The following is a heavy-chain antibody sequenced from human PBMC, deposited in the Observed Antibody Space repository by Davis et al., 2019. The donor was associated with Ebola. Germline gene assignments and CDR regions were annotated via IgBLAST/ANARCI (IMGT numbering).Heavy chain of an antibody. Sequence: AASAKVSCKASGYTFISYGITWVRQAPGQGLEWMGWISGYNGNTNYAQNLQGRVTMTTDTSTSTAYMELRGLRPDDTAVYYCARDIGGGYSYGFTQWFDYWGQGTLVTVSS. CDR3: ARDIGGGYSYGFTQWFDY. D-gene: IGHD5-18*01. CDR1: GYTFISYG. V-gene: IGHV1-18*01. CDR2: ISGYNGNT. J-gene: IGHJ4*02.